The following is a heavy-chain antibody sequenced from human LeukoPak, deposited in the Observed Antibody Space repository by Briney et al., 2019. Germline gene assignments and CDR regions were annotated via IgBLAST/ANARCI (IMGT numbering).Heavy chain of an antibody. CDR1: GGSISSHY. D-gene: IGHD6-13*01. CDR3: ARAAGKEGYYYYYCYMDV. Sequence: SETLSLTCTVSGGSISSHYWSWIRQPPGKGLEWIGYIYYSGSTNYNPSLKSRVTISVDTSKSQFSLKLSSVSAADTAVYYCARAAGKEGYYYYYCYMDVWGKGTTVTVSS. V-gene: IGHV4-59*11. J-gene: IGHJ6*03. CDR2: IYYSGST.